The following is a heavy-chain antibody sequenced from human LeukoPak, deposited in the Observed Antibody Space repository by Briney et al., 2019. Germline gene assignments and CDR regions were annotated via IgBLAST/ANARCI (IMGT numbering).Heavy chain of an antibody. V-gene: IGHV5-51*01. Sequence: KDGESLKISCKGSGYSFTSYWIGWVRQMPGKGLEWMGIIYPGDSDTRYSPSFQGQVTISADKSISTAYLQWSSLKASDTAMYYCARTSCSGGSCYPYGDYWGQGTLVTVSS. J-gene: IGHJ4*02. CDR3: ARTSCSGGSCYPYGDY. CDR1: GYSFTSYW. CDR2: IYPGDSDT. D-gene: IGHD2-15*01.